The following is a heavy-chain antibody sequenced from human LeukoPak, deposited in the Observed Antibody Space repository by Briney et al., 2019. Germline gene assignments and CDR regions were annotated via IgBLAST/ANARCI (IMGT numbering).Heavy chain of an antibody. J-gene: IGHJ6*02. CDR1: GGSISSYY. CDR2: IYYSGST. CDR3: ARLDPRRYYYGMDV. V-gene: IGHV4-59*08. Sequence: KPSETLSLTCTVSGGSISSYYWSWIRQPPGKGLEWIGYIYYSGSTNYNPSLKSRVTISVDTSKNQFSLKLSSVTAADTAVYYCARLDPRRYYYGMDVWGQGTAVTVSS. D-gene: IGHD3/OR15-3a*01.